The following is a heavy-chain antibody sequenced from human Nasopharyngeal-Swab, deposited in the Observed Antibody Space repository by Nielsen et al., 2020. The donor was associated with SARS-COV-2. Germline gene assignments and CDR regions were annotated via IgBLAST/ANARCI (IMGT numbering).Heavy chain of an antibody. D-gene: IGHD6-13*01. Sequence: WIRQPPGKGLEWVSSISSSSYIYYADPVKGRFTISRDNAKNSLYLQMNSLRAEDTAVYYCARVAGLIAAAGDYWGQGTLVTVSS. V-gene: IGHV3-69-1*01. CDR2: ISSSSYI. J-gene: IGHJ4*02. CDR3: ARVAGLIAAAGDY.